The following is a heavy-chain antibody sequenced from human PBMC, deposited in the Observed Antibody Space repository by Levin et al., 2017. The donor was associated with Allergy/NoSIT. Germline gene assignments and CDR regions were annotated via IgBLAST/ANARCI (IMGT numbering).Heavy chain of an antibody. CDR3: AKVSLGATERTLYFDY. Sequence: GGSLRLSCAASGFTFSSYAMSWVRQAPGKGLEWVSAISGSGGSTYYADSVKGRFTISRDNSKNTLYLQMNSLRAEDTAVYYCAKVSLGATERTLYFDYWGQGTLVTVSS. V-gene: IGHV3-23*01. CDR2: ISGSGGST. D-gene: IGHD1-26*01. CDR1: GFTFSSYA. J-gene: IGHJ4*02.